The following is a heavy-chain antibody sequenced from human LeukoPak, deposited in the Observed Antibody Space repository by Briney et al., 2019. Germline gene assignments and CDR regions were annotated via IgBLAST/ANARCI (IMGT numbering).Heavy chain of an antibody. D-gene: IGHD2-15*01. V-gene: IGHV1-69*05. J-gene: IGHJ4*02. Sequence: AASVKVSCKASGGTFSSHAISWVRQAPGQGLEWMGGIIPIFGTANYAQKFQGRVTMTRDTSISTAYMELSRLRSDDTAVYYCAREGSCRGGSCFYFDYWGQGTLVTVSS. CDR1: GGTFSSHA. CDR3: AREGSCRGGSCFYFDY. CDR2: IIPIFGTA.